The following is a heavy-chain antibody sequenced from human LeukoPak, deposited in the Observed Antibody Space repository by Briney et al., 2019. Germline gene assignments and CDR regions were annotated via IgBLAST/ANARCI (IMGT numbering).Heavy chain of an antibody. J-gene: IGHJ4*02. D-gene: IGHD3-3*01. V-gene: IGHV3-33*01. CDR2: IWSDGSNK. CDR3: ARGRGYYPDY. CDR1: GLSFSDYG. Sequence: PGGSLRLSCAASGLSFSDYGMHWVRQAPGKGLEWVAVIWSDGSNKYYADSVKGRFTISRDNSKNTLYLQMNTLRADDTAVYYCARGRGYYPDYWGQGTLVTVSS.